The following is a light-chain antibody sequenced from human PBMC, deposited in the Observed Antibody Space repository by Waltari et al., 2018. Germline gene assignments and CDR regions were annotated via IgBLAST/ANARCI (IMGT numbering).Light chain of an antibody. CDR1: QSILYSSNDKNY. CDR2: WAS. CDR3: QQYSSTPFT. J-gene: IGKJ4*01. V-gene: IGKV4-1*01. Sequence: DIVMTQSPDSLAVSLGERATINCKSSQSILYSSNDKNYLAWYQQKPGQSPKLLIYWASIRDSGVPDRFAGSGSGTDFTLTISSLQTEDVASYYCQQYSSTPFTFGGGTRVEIK.